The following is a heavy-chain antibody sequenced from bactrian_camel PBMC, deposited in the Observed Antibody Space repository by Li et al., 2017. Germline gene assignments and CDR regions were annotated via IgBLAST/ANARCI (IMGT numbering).Heavy chain of an antibody. Sequence: HVQLVESGGGLVQPGGSLRLSCALSGFTFSTYYITWVRQAPGKGLEWVSTIFVDGINTWYSDPVKGRFTISRDNAKNTLYLQLNNLTTDDTAMYFCLVGFDYWGRGTQVTVS. V-gene: IGHV3-2*01. CDR1: GFTFSTYY. D-gene: IGHD5*01. J-gene: IGHJ4*01. CDR2: IFVDGINT. CDR3: LVGFDY.